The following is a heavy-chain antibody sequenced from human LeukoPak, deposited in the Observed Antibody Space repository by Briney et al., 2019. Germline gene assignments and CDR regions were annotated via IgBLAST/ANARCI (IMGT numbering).Heavy chain of an antibody. CDR2: IYISGDT. V-gene: IGHV4-4*09. J-gene: IGHJ4*02. CDR1: GGSLSSYY. CDR3: ARHEGSWYFALLDH. Sequence: SETLSLTCTVSGGSLSSYYWSWIRQSPGKGLEWIGYIYISGDTNYNPSLKSRATISVDTSKNQFSLKLSSVTAADTAVYYCARHEGSWYFALLDHWGQGTLVTVSS. D-gene: IGHD6-13*01.